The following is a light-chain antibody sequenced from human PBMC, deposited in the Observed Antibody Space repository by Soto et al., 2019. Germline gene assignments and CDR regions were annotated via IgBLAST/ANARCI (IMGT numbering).Light chain of an antibody. V-gene: IGKV1D-13*01. CDR1: QGIGDA. CDR2: DAS. CDR3: QQFNDYPFT. Sequence: AIQLTQSPSSLSASVGDRVTITCRTSQGIGDAVAWYQQKPGRPPKLLIYDASRLESGVPSRFSGSGSGTDFTLAISCLQPEDFTTYYCQQFNDYPFTFGPGTRVDIK. J-gene: IGKJ3*01.